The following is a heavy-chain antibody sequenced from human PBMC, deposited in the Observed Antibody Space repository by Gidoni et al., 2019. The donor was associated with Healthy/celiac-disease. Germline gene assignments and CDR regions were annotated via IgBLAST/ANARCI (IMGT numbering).Heavy chain of an antibody. J-gene: IGHJ4*02. CDR1: GGSIRSSSYY. D-gene: IGHD2-8*01. CDR2: IYYSGST. Sequence: QLQLQESGPGLVKPSETLSLTCTVSGGSIRSSSYYWGWIRQPPGKGLEWIGSIYYSGSTYYNPSLKSRVTISVDTSKNQFSLKLSSVTAADTAVYYCARKDIVLMVYDWGQGTLVTVSS. V-gene: IGHV4-39*01. CDR3: ARKDIVLMVYD.